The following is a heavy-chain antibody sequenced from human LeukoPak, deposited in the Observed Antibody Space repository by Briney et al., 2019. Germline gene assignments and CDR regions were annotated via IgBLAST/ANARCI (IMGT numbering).Heavy chain of an antibody. V-gene: IGHV4-34*01. CDR1: GGSFSGYY. D-gene: IGHD5-12*01. CDR2: INHSGST. Sequence: PSETLSLTCAVYGGSFSGYYWSWIRQPPGKGLEWIGEINHSGSTNYNPSLKSRVTISVDTSKNQFSLKLRSVTAADTAVYYCARGSSPSSRWLRLGRYFDLWGRGTLVTVSS. CDR3: ARGSSPSSRWLRLGRYFDL. J-gene: IGHJ2*01.